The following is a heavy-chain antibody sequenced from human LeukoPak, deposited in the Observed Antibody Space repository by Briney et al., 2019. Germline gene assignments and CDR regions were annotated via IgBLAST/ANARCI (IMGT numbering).Heavy chain of an antibody. CDR2: ISAYNGNT. CDR3: ARDLSLMHSGSYYWFDP. V-gene: IGHV1-18*01. D-gene: IGHD1-26*01. Sequence: ASVKVSCKASGYTFTSYGISWVRQAPGQGLEWMGWISAYNGNTNYAQKLQGRVTMTTDTSTSTAYMELRSLRSDDTAVYYCARDLSLMHSGSYYWFDPWGQGTLVTVSS. CDR1: GYTFTSYG. J-gene: IGHJ5*02.